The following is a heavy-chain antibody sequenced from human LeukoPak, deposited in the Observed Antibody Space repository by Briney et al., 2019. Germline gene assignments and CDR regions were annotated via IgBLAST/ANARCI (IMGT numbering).Heavy chain of an antibody. CDR3: TRDTYGGDY. V-gene: IGHV4-34*01. CDR1: GGSFSGYY. Sequence: SETLSLTCAVYGGSFSGYYWTWIRQPPGKGLEWIGEINHSGSTNNNPSLKSRVTISLDTSKNQISLKLSSVTAADTAVYYCTRDTYGGDYWGQGTLVTVSS. J-gene: IGHJ4*02. CDR2: INHSGST. D-gene: IGHD4-23*01.